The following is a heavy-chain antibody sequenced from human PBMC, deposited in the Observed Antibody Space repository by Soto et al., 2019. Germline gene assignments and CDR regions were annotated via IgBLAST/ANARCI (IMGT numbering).Heavy chain of an antibody. V-gene: IGHV3-7*01. D-gene: IGHD2-2*01. CDR1: GFTFSSYW. J-gene: IGHJ6*03. Sequence: GGSLRLSCAASGFTFSSYWMSWVRQAPGKGLEWVANIKQDGSEKYYVDSVKGRFTISRDNAKNSLYLQMNSLRAEDTAVYYCARAHSGDIVVVPAVGERLYYYYMDVWGKGTTVTVSS. CDR3: ARAHSGDIVVVPAVGERLYYYYMDV. CDR2: IKQDGSEK.